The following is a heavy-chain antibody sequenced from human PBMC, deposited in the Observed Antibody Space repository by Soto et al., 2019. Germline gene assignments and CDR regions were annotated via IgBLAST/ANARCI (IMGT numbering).Heavy chain of an antibody. D-gene: IGHD6-6*01. Sequence: EVQLVESGGGLVKPGGSLRLSCAASGFTFSSYSMNWVRQAPGKGLEWVSSISSSSSYIYYADSVKGRFTISRDNAKNSLYLQMNSLRAEDTAVYYCAREEYSSSDYYYYYYMDVWGKGTTVTVSS. CDR1: GFTFSSYS. J-gene: IGHJ6*03. V-gene: IGHV3-21*01. CDR3: AREEYSSSDYYYYYYMDV. CDR2: ISSSSSYI.